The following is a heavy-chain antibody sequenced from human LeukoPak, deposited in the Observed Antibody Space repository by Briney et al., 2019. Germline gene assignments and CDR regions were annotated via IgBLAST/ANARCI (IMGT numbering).Heavy chain of an antibody. J-gene: IGHJ4*02. D-gene: IGHD1-1*01. CDR2: MSSRGYPT. Sequence: PGGSLRLSCLASGFTLSDYYMSWVRQAPGKGLEWISYMSSRGYPTYYAESVKGRFTISRDNAKNTLYLQMHNLRADDTAVYFCARVGIALTSPFDYWGLGTLVAVSS. CDR1: GFTLSDYY. V-gene: IGHV3-11*01. CDR3: ARVGIALTSPFDY.